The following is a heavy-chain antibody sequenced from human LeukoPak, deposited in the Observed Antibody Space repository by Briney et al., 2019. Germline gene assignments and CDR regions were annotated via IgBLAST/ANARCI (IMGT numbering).Heavy chain of an antibody. V-gene: IGHV3-9*01. J-gene: IGHJ6*02. Sequence: GGSLRLSCAASGFTFDDYAMHWVRQAPGKGLEWVSGISWNSGSIGYADSVKGRFTISRDNAKNSLYLQMNSLRAEDTALYYCAKNARAHYYYGMDVWGQGTTVTVSS. CDR2: ISWNSGSI. CDR3: AKNARAHYYYGMDV. CDR1: GFTFDDYA.